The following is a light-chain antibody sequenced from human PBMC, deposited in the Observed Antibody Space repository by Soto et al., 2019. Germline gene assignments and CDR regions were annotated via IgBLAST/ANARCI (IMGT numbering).Light chain of an antibody. J-gene: IGKJ1*01. CDR2: GAS. Sequence: EIVLTQSPGTLSLSPGEGATLSCWASQSVPSNYLAWFQQRPGQAPRLLMYGASSRATGIPDRFRGSGSGKEFTLTISRLEPADFAVYYCQQYGDSSRTFGQGTKVEIK. V-gene: IGKV3-20*01. CDR1: QSVPSNY. CDR3: QQYGDSSRT.